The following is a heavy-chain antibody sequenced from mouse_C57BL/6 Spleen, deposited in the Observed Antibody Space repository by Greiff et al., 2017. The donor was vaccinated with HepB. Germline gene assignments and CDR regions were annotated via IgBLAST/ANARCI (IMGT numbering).Heavy chain of an antibody. CDR2: INPSTGGT. V-gene: IGHV1-42*01. D-gene: IGHD2-1*01. Sequence: DVQLQESGPELVKPGASVKISCKASGYSFTGYYMNWVKQSPEKSLEWIGEINPSTGGTTYNQKFKAKATLTVDKSSSTAYMQLKSLTSEDSAVYYCARGAYGNLYYAMDYWGQGTSVTVSS. CDR3: ARGAYGNLYYAMDY. CDR1: GYSFTGYY. J-gene: IGHJ4*01.